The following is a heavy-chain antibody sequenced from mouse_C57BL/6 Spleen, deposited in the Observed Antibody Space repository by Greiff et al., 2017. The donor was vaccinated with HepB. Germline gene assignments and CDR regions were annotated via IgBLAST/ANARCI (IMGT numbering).Heavy chain of an antibody. D-gene: IGHD1-1*01. CDR1: GYTFTSYG. CDR2: IYPRSGNT. Sequence: VQLQQSGAELARPGASVKLSCKASGYTFTSYGISWVKQRTGQGLEWIGEIYPRSGNTYYNEKLKGKATLTADKSSSTAYMELRSLTSEDSAVYFCARSYYYGSTYYAMDYWGQGTSVTVSS. CDR3: ARSYYYGSTYYAMDY. V-gene: IGHV1-81*01. J-gene: IGHJ4*01.